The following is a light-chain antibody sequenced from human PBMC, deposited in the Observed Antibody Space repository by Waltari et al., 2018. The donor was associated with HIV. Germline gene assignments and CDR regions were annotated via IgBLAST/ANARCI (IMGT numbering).Light chain of an antibody. V-gene: IGKV2-28*01. CDR3: MQAIQTPS. CDR2: YGS. J-gene: IGKJ3*01. Sequence: DIVMTQSPLSLSVTPGEPASISCKSRQSLLAGNGHNYCNWYGQKPGQCQQLLMLYGSNRAAGVHDRFSGCGSGTDFTLKISRVEAEDVGVYYCMQAIQTPSLGPGTKVEIK. CDR1: QSLLAGNGHNY.